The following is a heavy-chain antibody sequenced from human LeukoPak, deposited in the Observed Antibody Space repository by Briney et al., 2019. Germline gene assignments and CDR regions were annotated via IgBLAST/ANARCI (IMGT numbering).Heavy chain of an antibody. J-gene: IGHJ4*01. D-gene: IGHD4-17*01. V-gene: IGHV3-30-3*01. CDR1: GFTFSRYA. CDR2: ISYDGSNK. Sequence: GGSLRLSCAASGFTFSRYAMNWVRQAPGKGLEWVAVISYDGSNKYYADSVKGRITVSRDNSKNTLYLQMNSLRAEDTAVYYCAREDYGDYYFHQRGQGTLVTVSS. CDR3: AREDYGDYYFHQ.